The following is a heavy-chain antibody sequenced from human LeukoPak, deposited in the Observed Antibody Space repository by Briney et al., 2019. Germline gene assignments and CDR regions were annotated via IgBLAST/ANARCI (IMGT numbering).Heavy chain of an antibody. D-gene: IGHD3-3*01. CDR2: IYYSGST. J-gene: IGHJ6*02. CDR1: GGSIGSYY. Sequence: SETLSLTCTVSGGSIGSYYWSWIRQPPGKGLEWIGYIYYSGSTNYNPSLKSRVTISVDTSKNQFSLKLSSVTAADTAVYYCARDLGEWLPPERNRYYYYGMDVWGQGTTVTVSS. CDR3: ARDLGEWLPPERNRYYYYGMDV. V-gene: IGHV4-59*01.